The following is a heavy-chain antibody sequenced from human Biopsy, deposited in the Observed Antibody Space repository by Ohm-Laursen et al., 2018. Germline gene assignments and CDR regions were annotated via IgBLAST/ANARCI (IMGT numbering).Heavy chain of an antibody. D-gene: IGHD4-17*01. J-gene: IGHJ4*02. CDR1: GKTFSDYQ. Sequence: GTLSLTWAVFGKTFSDYQWSWIRQPPGKGLEWIGQINQAGTTNDNPSLTSRVTISVDTSKNQFSLKLYSLTAADTAVYYCARHGVYGDLRMDYWGQGTLVTVSS. CDR3: ARHGVYGDLRMDY. CDR2: INQAGTT. V-gene: IGHV4-34*01.